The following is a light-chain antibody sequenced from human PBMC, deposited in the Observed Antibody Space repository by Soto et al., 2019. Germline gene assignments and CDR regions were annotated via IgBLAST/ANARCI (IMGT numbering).Light chain of an antibody. V-gene: IGKV3-15*01. Sequence: DIVLAQYPGPLSVSPGERATLSCRASQNISTYVAWYRQKPGQAPRLLLLSASSRLSDIPARFSGSGSGTEFTLTISGLQSEDVAGYYCHHFNTWPPKAFGQGTKVDIK. J-gene: IGKJ1*01. CDR1: QNISTY. CDR3: HHFNTWPPKA. CDR2: SAS.